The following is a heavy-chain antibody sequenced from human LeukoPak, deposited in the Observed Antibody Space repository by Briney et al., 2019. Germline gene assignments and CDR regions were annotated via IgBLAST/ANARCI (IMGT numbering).Heavy chain of an antibody. CDR2: INPNSGGT. Sequence: ASVKVSCKASGYTFTGYYMHWVRQAPGQGLEWMGWINPNSGGTNYAQKFQGRVTMTRDTSISTAYMELSRLRSDDTAVYYCARGTRVPAAINYYYYMDVWGKGTTVTASS. CDR1: GYTFTGYY. CDR3: ARGTRVPAAINYYYYMDV. V-gene: IGHV1-2*02. D-gene: IGHD2-2*01. J-gene: IGHJ6*03.